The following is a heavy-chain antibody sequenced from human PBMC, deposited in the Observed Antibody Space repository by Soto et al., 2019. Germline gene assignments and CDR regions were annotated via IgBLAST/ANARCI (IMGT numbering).Heavy chain of an antibody. V-gene: IGHV5-10-1*01. D-gene: IGHD2-2*02. Sequence: GESFKIACKGSGYSFTSYWISWVRQIPGKRVELLGKIHPSXSYTNYSRSFQAPVTISADKSISTAYLQWSSLKASDSAMYYCARHTDSRYYGMDVWGQGTTVTVSS. CDR2: IHPSXSYT. J-gene: IGHJ6*02. CDR1: GYSFTSYW. CDR3: ARHTDSRYYGMDV.